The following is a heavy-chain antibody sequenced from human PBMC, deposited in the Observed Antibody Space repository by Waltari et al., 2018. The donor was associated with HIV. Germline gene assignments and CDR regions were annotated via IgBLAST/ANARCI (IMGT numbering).Heavy chain of an antibody. CDR1: GGSASSSV. V-gene: IGHV1-69*01. CDR2: IIPLFGEA. J-gene: IGHJ6*02. D-gene: IGHD3-22*01. CDR3: ARVPDRSGYQRYAMDV. Sequence: QVQLVPSGAEVKKPGSSVKVPCKASGGSASSSVISWVRQAPGQGLEGMGAIIPLFGEANYAQKFQGRLTITADESTSTAYMELSSLRSEDTAVYYCARVPDRSGYQRYAMDVWGQGTTVTVS.